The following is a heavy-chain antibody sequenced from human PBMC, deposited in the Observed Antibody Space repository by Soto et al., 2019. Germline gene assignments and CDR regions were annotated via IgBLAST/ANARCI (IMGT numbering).Heavy chain of an antibody. J-gene: IGHJ4*02. D-gene: IGHD5-12*01. Sequence: SGPTLVNPTQTLTLTCTFSGFSFSTSQVGVGWVRQPPGKAQEWLAIIYWDDDKRYNPSLRNRLSITKDTSKNQVVLTMTNVDPVDTATFFCGNRPGGSLSGGDNGYFDYWGRGVLVTVSS. CDR1: GFSFSTSQVG. CDR2: IYWDDDK. CDR3: GNRPGGSLSGGDNGYFDY. V-gene: IGHV2-5*02.